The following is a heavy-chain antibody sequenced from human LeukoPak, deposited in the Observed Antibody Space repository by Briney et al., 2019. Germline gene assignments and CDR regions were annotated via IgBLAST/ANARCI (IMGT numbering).Heavy chain of an antibody. Sequence: SETPSLTCTVYGGSVSSGSYYWSWLRQPPGRGLEWVGYIYYSGSTNYNPSLKSRVTISVDTSKNQFSLKLSSVTAADTAVYYCARAALLWFGESDYWGQGTLVTVSS. CDR1: GGSVSSGSYY. CDR3: ARAALLWFGESDY. D-gene: IGHD3-10*01. V-gene: IGHV4-61*01. J-gene: IGHJ4*02. CDR2: IYYSGST.